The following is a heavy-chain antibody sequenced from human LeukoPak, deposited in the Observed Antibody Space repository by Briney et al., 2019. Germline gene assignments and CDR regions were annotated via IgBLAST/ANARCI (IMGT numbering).Heavy chain of an antibody. CDR2: FDREDGET. CDR1: GYTLTVLS. J-gene: IGHJ4*02. Sequence: ASVKVSCKVSGYTLTVLSMHWVRHAPGKGLGWMGGFDREDGETIYTQKFQGRVTMTEDTSTDTAYMELSSLRSEDTAVYYCATTSTGYSSSWYPAYFDYWGQGTLVTVSS. D-gene: IGHD6-13*01. V-gene: IGHV1-24*01. CDR3: ATTSTGYSSSWYPAYFDY.